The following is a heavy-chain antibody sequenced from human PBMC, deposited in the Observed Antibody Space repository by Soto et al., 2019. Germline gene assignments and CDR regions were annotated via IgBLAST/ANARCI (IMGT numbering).Heavy chain of an antibody. Sequence: PXGSLRLSCSASGFTFSSYAMHWVRQAPGRGLGWVSVISYDGTNKYYADSVKGRFTISRDNSKNTLYLQMNSLRAEDTGVYYCARSWELPPENNRHYYGMDVWGQGTTVTVS. V-gene: IGHV3-30-3*01. J-gene: IGHJ6*02. CDR3: ARSWELPPENNRHYYGMDV. CDR1: GFTFSSYA. D-gene: IGHD1-26*01. CDR2: ISYDGTNK.